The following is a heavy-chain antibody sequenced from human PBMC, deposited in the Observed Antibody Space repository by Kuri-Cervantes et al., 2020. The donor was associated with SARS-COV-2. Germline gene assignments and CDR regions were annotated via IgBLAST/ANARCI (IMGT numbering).Heavy chain of an antibody. V-gene: IGHV3-23*01. CDR1: GFTFSSYA. CDR2: ISGSGGST. J-gene: IGHJ3*02. CDR3: AKTEQMGGAFDI. Sequence: GGSLRLSCAASGFTFSSYAMSWVRQAPGKGLEWVSAISGSGGSTYYADSVKGRFTISRDNSKNTLYLQMNSPRAEDTAVYYCAKTEQMGGAFDIWGQGTMVTVSS. D-gene: IGHD6-13*01.